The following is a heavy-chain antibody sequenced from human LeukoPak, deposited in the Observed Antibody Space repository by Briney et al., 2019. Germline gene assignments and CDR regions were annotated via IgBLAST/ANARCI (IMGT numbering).Heavy chain of an antibody. D-gene: IGHD3-10*01. V-gene: IGHV3-74*01. CDR2: ITSDGRTT. J-gene: IGHJ4*02. CDR3: ARSVGTYYYGSGSYYYDY. CDR1: GFTFSSTW. Sequence: GGSLRLSCVASGFTFSSTWMHWFRHGAGKGLVWLSRITSDGRTTIYADSVEGRFTISRDNAKNTLYLQMNSLRAEDTAVYYCARSVGTYYYGSGSYYYDYWGQGTLVTVSS.